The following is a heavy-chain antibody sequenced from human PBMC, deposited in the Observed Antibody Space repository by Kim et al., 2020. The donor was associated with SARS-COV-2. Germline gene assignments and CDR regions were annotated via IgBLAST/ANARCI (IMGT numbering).Heavy chain of an antibody. CDR1: GFTFTDYY. D-gene: IGHD3-22*01. V-gene: IGHV3-11*04. CDR2: ISSSGNTI. CDR3: ARDSYYYDSSAYYKD. J-gene: IGHJ4*02. Sequence: GGSLRLSCAASGFTFTDYYMSWIRQAPGKGLEWVSYISSSGNTIYYADSVKGRFTISRDNAKNSLYLQMNSLGTEDTAVYYCARDSYYYDSSAYYKDWGQGTLVTVSS.